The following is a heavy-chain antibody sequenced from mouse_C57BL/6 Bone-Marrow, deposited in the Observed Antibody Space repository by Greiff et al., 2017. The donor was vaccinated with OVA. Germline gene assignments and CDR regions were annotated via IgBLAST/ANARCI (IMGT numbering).Heavy chain of an antibody. Sequence: VQLQQSGAELVRPGASVTLSCKASGYTFTDYEMHWGKQTPVHGLEWIGAIDPETGGTAYNQKFKGKAILTADKSSSTAYMELRSLTSEDSAVYYCTRGYSNYYAMDYWGQGTSVTVSS. V-gene: IGHV1-15*01. D-gene: IGHD2-5*01. CDR2: IDPETGGT. CDR3: TRGYSNYYAMDY. J-gene: IGHJ4*01. CDR1: GYTFTDYE.